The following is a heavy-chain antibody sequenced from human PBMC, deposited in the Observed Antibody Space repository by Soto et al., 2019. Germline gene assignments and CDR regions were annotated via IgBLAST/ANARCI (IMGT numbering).Heavy chain of an antibody. CDR1: GGSISSGDYY. Sequence: SETLSLTCTVSGGSISSGDYYWSWIRQPPGKGLEWIGYIYYSGSTYYNPSLKSRVTISVDTSKNQFSLKLSSVTAADTAVYYCARGNDYYDSSGYYYVFDYWGQGTLVTVSS. D-gene: IGHD3-22*01. J-gene: IGHJ4*02. V-gene: IGHV4-30-4*01. CDR2: IYYSGST. CDR3: ARGNDYYDSSGYYYVFDY.